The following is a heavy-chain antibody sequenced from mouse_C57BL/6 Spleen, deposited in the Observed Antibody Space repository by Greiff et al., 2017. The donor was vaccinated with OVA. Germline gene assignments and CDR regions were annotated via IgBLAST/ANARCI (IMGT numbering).Heavy chain of an antibody. V-gene: IGHV1-62-2*01. D-gene: IGHD1-1*01. CDR2: FYPGSGSI. Sequence: VQLQQSGAELVKPGASVKLSCKASGYTFTEYTIHWVKQRSGQGLEWIGWFYPGSGSIKYNEKFKGKATLTADKSSSTVYMELSRVTSEDSAVYFGARHEDYYGSSYVGYFDVWGTGTTVTVSS. J-gene: IGHJ1*03. CDR1: GYTFTEYT. CDR3: ARHEDYYGSSYVGYFDV.